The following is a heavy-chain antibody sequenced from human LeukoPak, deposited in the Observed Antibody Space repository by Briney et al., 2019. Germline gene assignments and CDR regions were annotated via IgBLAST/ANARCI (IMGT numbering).Heavy chain of an antibody. CDR1: GFTFSSYV. CDR3: AKDLPKIAIFGAFQH. J-gene: IGHJ1*01. D-gene: IGHD3-3*01. Sequence: GGSLRLSCAASGFTFSSYVMSWVRQAPGKGLEWVSTISSSGDSTYYADSEKGRFTIPRDNSKNMLFLQMDSLRAADTAVYSCAKDLPKIAIFGAFQHWGQGSLVTVSS. CDR2: ISSSGDST. V-gene: IGHV3-23*01.